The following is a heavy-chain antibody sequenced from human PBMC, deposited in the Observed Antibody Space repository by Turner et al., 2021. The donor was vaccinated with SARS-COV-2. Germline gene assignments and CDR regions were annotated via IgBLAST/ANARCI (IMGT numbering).Heavy chain of an antibody. CDR1: GGPISHYY. CDR2: IYYSGST. D-gene: IGHD3-9*01. J-gene: IGHJ4*02. V-gene: IGHV4-59*01. CDR3: ARGLYFDWLPDY. Sequence: QVQLQESGPGRVKPSETLSLTCTVPGGPISHYYWNWIRQPPGKGLECIWYIYYSGSTNYNPSLKSRVTISVDTSKNQFSLKLSSVTAADTAVYYCARGLYFDWLPDYWGQGTLVTVSS.